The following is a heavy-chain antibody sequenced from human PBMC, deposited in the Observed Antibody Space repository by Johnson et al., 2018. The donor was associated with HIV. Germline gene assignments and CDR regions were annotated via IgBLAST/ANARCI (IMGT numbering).Heavy chain of an antibody. J-gene: IGHJ3*02. CDR2: IYSGGST. CDR3: VKDRGRPGIPAALDI. Sequence: VQLVESGGGLIQPGGSLRLSCAASGFTVSSNYMSWVRQAPGKGLEWVSVIYSGGSTYYVDSVKGRLTISRDNSKNTLYLQMNSLRVEDTAMYYCVKDRGRPGIPAALDIWGQGTKVTVSS. CDR1: GFTVSSNY. D-gene: IGHD3-10*01. V-gene: IGHV3-53*01.